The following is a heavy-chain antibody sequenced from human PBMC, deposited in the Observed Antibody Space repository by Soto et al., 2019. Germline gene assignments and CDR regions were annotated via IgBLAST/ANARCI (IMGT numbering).Heavy chain of an antibody. CDR2: INPNSGGT. D-gene: IGHD2-15*01. Sequence: ASVKVSFKASGYTFTGYYMHWLRQAPGQGLEWMGWINPNSGGTNYAQKFQGWVTMTRDTSISTAYMELSRLRSDDTAVYYCARAPGVLDGMDVWGQGTTVTVSS. CDR3: ARAPGVLDGMDV. V-gene: IGHV1-2*04. J-gene: IGHJ6*02. CDR1: GYTFTGYY.